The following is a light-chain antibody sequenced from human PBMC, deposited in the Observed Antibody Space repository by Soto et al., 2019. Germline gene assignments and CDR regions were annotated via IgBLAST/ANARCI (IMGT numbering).Light chain of an antibody. CDR3: QQLNSYSIT. Sequence: DIQLTQSPSFLSASVGDRVTITCRASQGISSYLAWYQQKPGKAPKLLIYAASTLQSGVPSRFSGSGSGTEFTLTISSLQSEDFATYYCQQLNSYSITFGQGTRLEIK. J-gene: IGKJ5*01. V-gene: IGKV1-9*01. CDR1: QGISSY. CDR2: AAS.